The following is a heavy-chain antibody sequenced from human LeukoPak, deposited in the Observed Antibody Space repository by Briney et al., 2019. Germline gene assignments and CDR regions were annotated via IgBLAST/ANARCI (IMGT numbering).Heavy chain of an antibody. V-gene: IGHV2-70*12. CDR3: AHRPPVAATLDY. Sequence: SGPTLVNPTQTLTLTCTFSGFSLSTSGMCVSWVRQPPGKALEWLARIDWDDDKYYSTSLETRLTISKDTSKNQVVLTVTNMDPVDTATYYCAHRPPVAATLDYWGQGILVTVSS. D-gene: IGHD2-15*01. CDR1: GFSLSTSGMC. J-gene: IGHJ4*02. CDR2: IDWDDDK.